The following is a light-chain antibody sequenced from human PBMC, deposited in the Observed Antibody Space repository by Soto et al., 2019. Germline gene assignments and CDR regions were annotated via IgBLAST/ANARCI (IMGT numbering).Light chain of an antibody. V-gene: IGKV1-39*01. CDR1: QRIGNY. CDR3: QHSYSTPRT. Sequence: DIQMTQSPSSLSVSVGDRVTITCRASQRIGNYLSRYQQKPGKAPRLLIYTASSLQSGVPSRFSGSGAGTDFTLTITRLQPEDFATYFCQHSYSTPRTFGQGTKV. CDR2: TAS. J-gene: IGKJ1*01.